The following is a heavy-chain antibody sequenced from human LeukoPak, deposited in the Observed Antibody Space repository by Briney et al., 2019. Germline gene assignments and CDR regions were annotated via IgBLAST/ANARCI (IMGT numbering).Heavy chain of an antibody. CDR1: GGSISSYY. CDR2: LYTSGST. CDR3: ARDRDSSGWGVVD. J-gene: IGHJ4*02. V-gene: IGHV4-4*07. Sequence: SETLSLTCTVSGGSISSYYWSWVRQPAGKGLEWIGRLYTSGSTNYNPALKSRVTMSVDTSKNQFSMKLSSVTAADTAVYYWARDRDSSGWGVVDWGQGTLVTVSS. D-gene: IGHD6-19*01.